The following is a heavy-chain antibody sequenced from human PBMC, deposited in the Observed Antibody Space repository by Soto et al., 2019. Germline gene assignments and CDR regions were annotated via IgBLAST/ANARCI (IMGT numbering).Heavy chain of an antibody. J-gene: IGHJ4*02. CDR1: GVTFSRYA. Sequence: ASVKVSCKASGVTFSRYAINWVRQAPGQGLEWMGGITPMFGKPNYAQKFQGRVTITADEFTSTGYMELRSLRSDDTAVYYCARDGALYDSSGYYFLYWGQGTLVTVSS. V-gene: IGHV1-69*13. CDR3: ARDGALYDSSGYYFLY. D-gene: IGHD3-22*01. CDR2: ITPMFGKP.